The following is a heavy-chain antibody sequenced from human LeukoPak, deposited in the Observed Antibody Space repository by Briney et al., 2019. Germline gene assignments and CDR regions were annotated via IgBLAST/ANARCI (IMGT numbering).Heavy chain of an antibody. CDR1: RYTFTSYV. Sequence: ASVKVSCKASRYTFTSYVISWVRQAPGQGLEWMGWISAYNGNTNYAQKLQGRVTMTTDTSTSTAYMELRSLRSDDTAVYYCARDRVVRPKTLFDSWGQGTLVTVSS. CDR3: ARDRVVRPKTLFDS. CDR2: ISAYNGNT. J-gene: IGHJ4*02. D-gene: IGHD3-10*01. V-gene: IGHV1-18*01.